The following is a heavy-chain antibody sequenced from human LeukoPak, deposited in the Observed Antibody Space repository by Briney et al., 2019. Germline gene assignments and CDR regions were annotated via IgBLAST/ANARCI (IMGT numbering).Heavy chain of an antibody. CDR3: ARGLGYIYGPPFDY. J-gene: IGHJ4*02. V-gene: IGHV4-34*01. CDR2: INHSGST. CDR1: GGSFSGYY. Sequence: SETLSLTCAVYGGSFSGYYWSWIRQPPGKGLEWIGEINHSGSTNYNPSLKSRVTISVDTSKNQFSLKLSSVTAADTAVYYCARGLGYIYGPPFDYWGQGTLVTVSS. D-gene: IGHD5-18*01.